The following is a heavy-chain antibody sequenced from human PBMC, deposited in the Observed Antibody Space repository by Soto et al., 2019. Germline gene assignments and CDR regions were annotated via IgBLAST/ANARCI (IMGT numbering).Heavy chain of an antibody. Sequence: EVQLLESGGGLVQPGGSLRLSCAASGFSFTNFAMSWVRQAPGKGLEWVAGIGASGDITWYADSVKGRLSISRDNSKNTLYLQQNSLRFEDTVVYYCAKDDFTDRGDDYFDYWGPGTLVTVSS. D-gene: IGHD2-21*02. J-gene: IGHJ4*02. CDR1: GFSFTNFA. V-gene: IGHV3-23*01. CDR2: IGASGDIT. CDR3: AKDDFTDRGDDYFDY.